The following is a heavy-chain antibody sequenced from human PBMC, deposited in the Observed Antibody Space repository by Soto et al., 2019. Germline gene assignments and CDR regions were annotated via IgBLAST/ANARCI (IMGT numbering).Heavy chain of an antibody. CDR2: MNPNSGNT. CDR1: GYTFTSYD. J-gene: IGHJ6*02. D-gene: IGHD6-13*01. CDR3: ARGKGIAAARVYYYYGMDV. V-gene: IGHV1-8*01. Sequence: ASVKVSCKASGYTFTSYDINWVRQATGQGLEWMGWMNPNSGNTGYAQKFQGRVTMTRNTSISTAYMELSSLRSEDTAVYYCARGKGIAAARVYYYYGMDVWGQGTTVTAP.